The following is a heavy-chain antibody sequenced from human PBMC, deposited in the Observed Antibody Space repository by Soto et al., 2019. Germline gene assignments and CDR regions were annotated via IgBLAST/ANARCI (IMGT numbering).Heavy chain of an antibody. CDR2: MNPNSGNT. CDR1: GYTFTSYD. D-gene: IGHD3-3*01. CDR3: TTPSGVVIIPPAY. J-gene: IGHJ4*02. V-gene: IGHV1-8*01. Sequence: ASVKVSCKASGYTFTSYDINWVRQATGQGLEWVGWMNPNSGNTGYAQKFQGRVTMTRNTSISTAYMELSSLRSEDTAVYYCTTPSGVVIIPPAYWGQGTLVTVSS.